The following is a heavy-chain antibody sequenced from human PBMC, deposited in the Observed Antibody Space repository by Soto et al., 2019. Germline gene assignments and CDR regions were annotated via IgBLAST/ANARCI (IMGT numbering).Heavy chain of an antibody. V-gene: IGHV4-34*01. CDR1: GGSFRGYY. CDR3: ARAKEATAGTWYFDS. Sequence: SETLSLTCAVYGGSFRGYYWTRIRQPPGKGLEWIGEINHSGSTKYNPSLKSRVTISVDTSKNQFSLHLTSVTAADTAVYYCARAKEATAGTWYFDSWGQGTRVTVSS. D-gene: IGHD1-1*01. CDR2: INHSGST. J-gene: IGHJ4*02.